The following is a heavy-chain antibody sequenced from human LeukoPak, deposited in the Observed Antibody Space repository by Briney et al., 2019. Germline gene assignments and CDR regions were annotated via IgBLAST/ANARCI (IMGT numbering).Heavy chain of an antibody. Sequence: GGSLKLSCAASGFTFSDNEMNWVRQAPGKGLEWVSYISRGGNTIYYSDSVKGRFTISRDNAKNSLYLQMNSLRAEDTAVYYCARHRTASDYWGQGTLVTVSS. CDR1: GFTFSDNE. CDR3: ARHRTASDY. D-gene: IGHD3-16*02. CDR2: ISRGGNTI. J-gene: IGHJ4*02. V-gene: IGHV3-48*03.